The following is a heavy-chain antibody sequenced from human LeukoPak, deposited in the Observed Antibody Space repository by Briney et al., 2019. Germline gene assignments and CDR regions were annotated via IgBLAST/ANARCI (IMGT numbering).Heavy chain of an antibody. J-gene: IGHJ4*02. V-gene: IGHV4-61*02. CDR1: GASISTGSSY. CDR3: ARATAGKGFDY. Sequence: NTSQTLSLTCTVSGASISTGSSYWSWIRQPAGEGLEWIGRIHNSGSTNYNPSLNSRVTISVDTSKNQVSLKLSSVTAADTAVYYCARATAGKGFDYWGQGTLVTVSS. CDR2: IHNSGST. D-gene: IGHD6-13*01.